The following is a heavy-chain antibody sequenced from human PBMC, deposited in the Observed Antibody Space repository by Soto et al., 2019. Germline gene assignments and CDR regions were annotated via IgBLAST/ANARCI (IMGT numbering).Heavy chain of an antibody. J-gene: IGHJ4*02. Sequence: QITLKESGPTLVKPTQTLTLTCAFSGFSLSTSGVSVAWVRQTPGKALEWLALIYSDDDKRYSPSLENRLTIIKDTSKSQVVLTMTNMDPMDTATYYCTYRSTVISLFDHWGQGTLVTVSS. CDR2: IYSDDDK. D-gene: IGHD4-17*01. CDR1: GFSLSTSGVS. CDR3: TYRSTVISLFDH. V-gene: IGHV2-5*02.